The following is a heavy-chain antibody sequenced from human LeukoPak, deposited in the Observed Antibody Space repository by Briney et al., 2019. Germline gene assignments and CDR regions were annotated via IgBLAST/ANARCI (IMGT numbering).Heavy chain of an antibody. Sequence: PGGSLRLSCAASGFTVSAKYMSWARQAPGKGLEWVSFIDSGVSTWYTDSVKGRFTTSRDSSKNTLYLQMNSLRAEDTAAFYCARELLSGGSSWFDPWGQGTLVTVSS. V-gene: IGHV3-66*01. CDR1: GFTVSAKY. J-gene: IGHJ5*02. CDR3: ARELLSGGSSWFDP. CDR2: IDSGVST. D-gene: IGHD2-15*01.